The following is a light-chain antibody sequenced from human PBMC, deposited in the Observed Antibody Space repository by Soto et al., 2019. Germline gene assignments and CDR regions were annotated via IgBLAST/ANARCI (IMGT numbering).Light chain of an antibody. V-gene: IGKV1-39*01. CDR2: SAS. CDR3: QQGYRSPLT. CDR1: QKIDNF. J-gene: IGKJ3*01. Sequence: DIQMTQSPSSLSASVGDRVTITCRASQKIDNFLSCYVQKPGKAPSLLIHSASSLESGVPSRFSGSGSGTDFTLTISSLQPEDFATYFCQQGYRSPLTFGPGTKVDV.